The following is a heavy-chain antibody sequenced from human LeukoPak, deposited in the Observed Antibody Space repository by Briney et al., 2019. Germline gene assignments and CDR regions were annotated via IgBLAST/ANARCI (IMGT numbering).Heavy chain of an antibody. CDR2: ISSSSSTL. V-gene: IGHV3-48*02. CDR1: GFTFSTYS. Sequence: PGGSLRLSCAASGFTFSTYSMNWVRQAPRKGLEWVSYISSSSSTLYYADSVKGRFTISRDNAKNSLYLQMNSLRDEDTAVYYCTREPSTADAFDIWGQGTMVTVSS. D-gene: IGHD1-14*01. J-gene: IGHJ3*02. CDR3: TREPSTADAFDI.